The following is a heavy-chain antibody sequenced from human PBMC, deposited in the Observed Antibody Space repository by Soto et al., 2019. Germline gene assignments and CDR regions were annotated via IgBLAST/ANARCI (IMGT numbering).Heavy chain of an antibody. CDR3: ASSQKGYNWNYFDH. Sequence: SETLSLTCAVSGGYISGSYYYWGWLRQSPGRGPEWIGGVFYTGFTSYNPSLESRVSVSVDTSKNQFSLKVSAVTAADTAVYYCASSQKGYNWNYFDHWGQGALVTVSS. CDR1: GGYISGSYYY. V-gene: IGHV4-39*01. D-gene: IGHD1-20*01. CDR2: VFYTGFT. J-gene: IGHJ4*02.